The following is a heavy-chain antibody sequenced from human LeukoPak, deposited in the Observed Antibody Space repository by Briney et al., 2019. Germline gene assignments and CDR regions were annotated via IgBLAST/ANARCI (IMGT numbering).Heavy chain of an antibody. J-gene: IGHJ4*02. V-gene: IGHV3-64D*06. CDR1: GFTFSSYA. CDR2: ISSNGGST. D-gene: IGHD3-10*01. Sequence: PGGSLRLSCSASGFTFSSYAMHWVRQAPGRGLEYVSAISSNGGSTYYADSVKGRFTISRDNSKNTLYLQMSSLRAEDTAVYYCVKGGDELTCYFDYWGQGTLVTVSS. CDR3: VKGGDELTCYFDY.